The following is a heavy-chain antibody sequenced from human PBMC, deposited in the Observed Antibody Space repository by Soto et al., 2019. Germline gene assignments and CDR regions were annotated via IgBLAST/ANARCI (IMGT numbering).Heavy chain of an antibody. CDR1: GDSVSSNSAA. CDR2: AYYRSKWYN. D-gene: IGHD4-17*01. V-gene: IGHV6-1*01. Sequence: PSQTLSLTCAISGDSVSSNSAAWNWIRQSPSRGLEWLGRAYYRSKWYNDYAVSVKSRITINPDTSKNQFSLQLNSVTPEDTAVYYCARALGLRPGNWFDPWGQGTLVTVSS. J-gene: IGHJ5*02. CDR3: ARALGLRPGNWFDP.